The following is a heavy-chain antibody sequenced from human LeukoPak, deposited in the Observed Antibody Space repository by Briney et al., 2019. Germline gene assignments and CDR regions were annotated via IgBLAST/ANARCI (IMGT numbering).Heavy chain of an antibody. V-gene: IGHV6-1*01. CDR1: GDSVSVKSDV. CDR3: ARDADWAYDAFHI. CDR2: TYYRSKWIN. J-gene: IGHJ3*02. Sequence: SQTLSLTCAISGDSVSVKSDVWNCIRQSPSRGLEWLGRTYYRSKWINDYATSVKSRIIISPDTSKNQFSLHLNSVTPEVTAVYYCARDADWAYDAFHIWGQGTMVTVSS. D-gene: IGHD3-9*01.